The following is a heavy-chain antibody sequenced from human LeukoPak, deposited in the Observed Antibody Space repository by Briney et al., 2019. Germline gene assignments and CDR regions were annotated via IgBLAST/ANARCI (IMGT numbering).Heavy chain of an antibody. CDR2: IYYSGST. Sequence: SETLSLTCTVSGDSISSSSYYWGWIRQPPGKGLEWIGSIYYSGSTYYNPSLKSRVTISVDTSKNQFSLKLSSVTAADTAVYYCARLPMVRGVIRDYWGQGTLVTVSS. CDR3: ARLPMVRGVIRDY. J-gene: IGHJ4*02. V-gene: IGHV4-39*01. D-gene: IGHD3-10*01. CDR1: GDSISSSSYY.